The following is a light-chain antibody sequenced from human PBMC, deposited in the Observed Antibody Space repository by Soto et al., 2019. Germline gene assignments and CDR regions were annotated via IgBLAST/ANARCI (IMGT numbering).Light chain of an antibody. J-gene: IGLJ1*01. CDR1: SSDVGGYNY. Sequence: QSALTQPASVSGSPGQSIAISCTGTSSDVGGYNYVSWYQQHPGKAPKLILCDVSNRPSGVSDRFSGSKSGNTASLTISGLQTEDEADYYCSSYTTSSTYVFGPGTKVTVL. CDR2: DVS. CDR3: SSYTTSSTYV. V-gene: IGLV2-14*01.